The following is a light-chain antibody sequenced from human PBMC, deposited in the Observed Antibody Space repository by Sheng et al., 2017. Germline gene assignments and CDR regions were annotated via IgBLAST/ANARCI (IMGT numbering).Light chain of an antibody. J-gene: IGKJ1*01. CDR1: QGISSW. CDR2: AAS. Sequence: DIQMTQSPSSVSASVGDRVTITCRASQGISSWLAWYQQKPGKAPKLLIYAASSLQSGVPSRFSGSGSGTEFTLSITNVQSEDFAVYYCQEYNKWPPWTFGQGTKVTFK. V-gene: IGKV1-12*01. CDR3: QEYNKWPPWT.